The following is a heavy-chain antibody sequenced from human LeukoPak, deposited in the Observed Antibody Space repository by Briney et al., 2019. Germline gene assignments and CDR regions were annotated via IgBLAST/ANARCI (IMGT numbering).Heavy chain of an antibody. CDR2: ISYDGSNK. CDR3: ARPAHGDDIPGPFDY. D-gene: IGHD4-17*01. Sequence: GGSLRLSCAASGFTFSSYAMHWVRQAPGKGLEWVAVISYDGSNKYYADSVKGRFTLSRDNSKNTLYLQMNSLRAEDTAVYYCARPAHGDDIPGPFDYWGQGTLVTVSS. CDR1: GFTFSSYA. V-gene: IGHV3-30-3*01. J-gene: IGHJ4*02.